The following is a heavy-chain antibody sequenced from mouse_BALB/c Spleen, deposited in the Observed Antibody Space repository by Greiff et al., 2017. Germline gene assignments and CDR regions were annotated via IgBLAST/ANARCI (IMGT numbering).Heavy chain of an antibody. V-gene: IGHV1-7*01. J-gene: IGHJ3*01. CDR2: INPSTGYT. Sequence: QVQLQQSGAELAKPGASVKMSCKASGYTFTSYWMHWVKQRPGQGLEWIGYINPSTGYTEYNQKFKDKATLTADKSSSTAYMQLSSLTSEDSAVYYCARLFITTATKGFAYWGQGTLVTVSA. CDR3: ARLFITTATKGFAY. D-gene: IGHD1-2*01. CDR1: GYTFTSYW.